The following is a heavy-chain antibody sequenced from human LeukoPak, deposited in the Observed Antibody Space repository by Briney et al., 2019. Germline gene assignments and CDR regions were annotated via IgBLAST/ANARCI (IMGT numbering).Heavy chain of an antibody. CDR3: AKNGDRGAYCTGGTCYPYFYYYMDV. D-gene: IGHD2-15*01. Sequence: GGSLRLSCAASGFTVSSNYMSWVRQAPGKGLEWVSFIYSGGSTYYADSVRGRFTISRDNSKNTLYLQMNSLRAEDTAIYYCAKNGDRGAYCTGGTCYPYFYYYMDVWGKGTTVTI. CDR2: IYSGGST. V-gene: IGHV3-66*01. J-gene: IGHJ6*03. CDR1: GFTVSSNY.